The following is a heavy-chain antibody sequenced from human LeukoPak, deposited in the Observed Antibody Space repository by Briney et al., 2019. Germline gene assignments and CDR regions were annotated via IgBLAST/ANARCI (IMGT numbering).Heavy chain of an antibody. Sequence: PSETLSLTCAVYGGSFSGYYWSWIRQPPGKGLEWIGEINHSGSTNYNPSLKSRVTISVDTSKNQFSLKLSSVTAADTAVYYCARGLRYYYDSSGYYSPGFVDYWGQGTLVTVSS. V-gene: IGHV4-34*01. CDR2: INHSGST. J-gene: IGHJ4*02. CDR1: GGSFSGYY. D-gene: IGHD3-22*01. CDR3: ARGLRYYYDSSGYYSPGFVDY.